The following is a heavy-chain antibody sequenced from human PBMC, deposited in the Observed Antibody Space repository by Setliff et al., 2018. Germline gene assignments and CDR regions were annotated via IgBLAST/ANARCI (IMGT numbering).Heavy chain of an antibody. D-gene: IGHD3-16*01. V-gene: IGHV5-51*01. J-gene: IGHJ4*02. CDR1: GYSFSNFW. Sequence: GESLKISCKGSGYSFSNFWIGWVRQMPGKGLEWMGIIYPGDSHTRYSPSFQGQVTMSADKSINTAYLQWSNLKTEDTAVYYCAKLRRDGHGLDYWGQGTLVTVSS. CDR2: IYPGDSHT. CDR3: AKLRRDGHGLDY.